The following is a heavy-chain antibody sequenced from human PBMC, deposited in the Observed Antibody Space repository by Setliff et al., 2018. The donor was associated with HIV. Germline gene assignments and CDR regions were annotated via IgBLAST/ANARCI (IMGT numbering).Heavy chain of an antibody. J-gene: IGHJ1*01. CDR2: ISPSGIST. D-gene: IGHD1-1*01. V-gene: IGHV1-46*01. Sequence: ASVKVSCKASGGTFTNSAIGWVRQAPGQGLEWMGMISPSGISTSYAQKFQGRVTMTLDTSTSTVYMELSSLRAEDTAVYYCTKRTMPTGGFQHWGQGTLVTVSS. CDR3: TKRTMPTGGFQH. CDR1: GGTFTNSA.